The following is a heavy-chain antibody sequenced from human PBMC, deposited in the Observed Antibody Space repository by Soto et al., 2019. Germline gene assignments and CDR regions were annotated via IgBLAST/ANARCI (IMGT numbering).Heavy chain of an antibody. CDR2: INPNSGGT. CDR1: GYTFTGYY. Sequence: QVQLVQSGAEVKKPGASVKVSCKASGYTFTGYYMHWVRQAPGQGLEWIGLINPNSGGTNYAQNFQGWVTMTRDTSISTAYLELSRLISDDTAVYYCATLINYYDCSGQIGSFDYWGQGTLVTVSS. D-gene: IGHD3-22*01. V-gene: IGHV1-2*04. J-gene: IGHJ4*02. CDR3: ATLINYYDCSGQIGSFDY.